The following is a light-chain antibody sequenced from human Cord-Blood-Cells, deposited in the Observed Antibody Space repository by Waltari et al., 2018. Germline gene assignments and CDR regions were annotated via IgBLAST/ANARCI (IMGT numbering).Light chain of an antibody. Sequence: DIQMTPSPSPLSASVGDRVPITCQASQDMSNYLNCYQQKPGEAPSLMIYDASKLETGAPSRFSGSGSGTDFTFTIRSLQHEDIAKYYCQQYDNLFTFGHGTKVDIK. V-gene: IGKV1-33*01. J-gene: IGKJ3*01. CDR2: DAS. CDR1: QDMSNY. CDR3: QQYDNLFT.